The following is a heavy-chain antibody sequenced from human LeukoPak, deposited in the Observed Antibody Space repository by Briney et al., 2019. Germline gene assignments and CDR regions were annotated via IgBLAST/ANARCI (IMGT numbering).Heavy chain of an antibody. J-gene: IGHJ4*02. Sequence: GGSLRLSCAASGFSFSGYSINWVRQAPGKGLEWVSSISPSSSYIYYADSVKGRFTISRDNSKNTLYLQMSSLRAEDTAVYYCAKDKGDFWSGHHYWGQGTLVTVSS. CDR1: GFSFSGYS. CDR3: AKDKGDFWSGHHY. D-gene: IGHD3-3*01. V-gene: IGHV3-21*04. CDR2: ISPSSSYI.